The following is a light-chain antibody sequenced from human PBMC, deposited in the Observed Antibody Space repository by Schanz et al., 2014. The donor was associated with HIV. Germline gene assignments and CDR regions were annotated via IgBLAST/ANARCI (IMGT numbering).Light chain of an antibody. CDR3: CSYTTTSTYV. CDR2: DFA. V-gene: IGLV2-14*03. Sequence: QSALTQPASVSGSPGQSISISCTGTSSDLGRLNCVSWYQQHPGKAPKLVISDFANRPSGISPRFSASKSDNMASLTISGLQAEDEADYYCCSYTTTSTYVFGAGTKLTVL. J-gene: IGLJ1*01. CDR1: SSDLGRLNC.